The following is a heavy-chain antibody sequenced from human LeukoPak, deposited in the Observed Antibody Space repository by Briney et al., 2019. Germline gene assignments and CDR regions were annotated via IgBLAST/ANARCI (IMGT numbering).Heavy chain of an antibody. J-gene: IGHJ4*02. D-gene: IGHD5-18*01. CDR2: IYYNGDT. V-gene: IGHV4-39*01. CDR1: GASISSSSYY. CDR3: ARLRGYTSGNPGY. Sequence: SETLSLTCTVSGASISSSSYYWGWIRQPPGKGLEWIGSIYYNGDTYYNSSLKSRLTISVDTSKNQFTLKLSSMTAADTALYYCARLRGYTSGNPGYWGQGSLVTVCS.